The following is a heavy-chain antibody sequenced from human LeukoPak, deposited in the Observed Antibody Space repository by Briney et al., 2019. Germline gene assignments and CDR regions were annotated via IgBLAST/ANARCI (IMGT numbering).Heavy chain of an antibody. Sequence: SETLTLTCTVSGSSISNYYWSWIWQPPGKGLEWIGYIYYSGSANHNPSLKSRVTISVDTYKHQFSLKLSSVTAADTAVYYCARVTATTGIRYFDYWGQGTLVTVSS. CDR2: IYYSGSA. D-gene: IGHD6-13*01. CDR3: ARVTATTGIRYFDY. CDR1: GSSISNYY. V-gene: IGHV4-59*01. J-gene: IGHJ4*02.